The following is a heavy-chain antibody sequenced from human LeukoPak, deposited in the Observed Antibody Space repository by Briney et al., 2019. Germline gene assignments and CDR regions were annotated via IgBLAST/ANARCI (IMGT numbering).Heavy chain of an antibody. Sequence: SETLSLTCAVYGGSFSGYYWRWIRRPPGKRLEWIGEINHSGSTNYNPSLKSRVTISVDTSKNQFSLKLSSVTAADTAVYYCARAAQLVRDFDYWGQGTLVTVSS. CDR1: GGSFSGYY. D-gene: IGHD6-13*01. V-gene: IGHV4-34*01. J-gene: IGHJ4*02. CDR2: INHSGST. CDR3: ARAAQLVRDFDY.